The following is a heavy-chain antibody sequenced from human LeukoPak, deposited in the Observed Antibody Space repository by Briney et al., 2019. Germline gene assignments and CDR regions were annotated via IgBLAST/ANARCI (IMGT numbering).Heavy chain of an antibody. D-gene: IGHD1-7*01. V-gene: IGHV3-23*01. CDR1: GFTFSSYA. Sequence: GGSLRLSCAASGFTFSSYAMSWVRQAPGKGLEWVSAISGSGGSTYYADSVKGRFTISRDNSKNTLYLQMNSLRAEDTAVYYCAKVKGRGYNWNYYFDHWGQGTLVTVCS. CDR2: ISGSGGST. CDR3: AKVKGRGYNWNYYFDH. J-gene: IGHJ4*02.